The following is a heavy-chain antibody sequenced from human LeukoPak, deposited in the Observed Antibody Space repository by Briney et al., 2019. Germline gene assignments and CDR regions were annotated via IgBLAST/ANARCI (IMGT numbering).Heavy chain of an antibody. Sequence: SETLSLTCSVSGGSISSSRSYWGRIRQTPGKGLEWVGSIYYNGDTYYNPSFKSRVSMSVDTAKNQISLILTSVTAADTAVYYCSREGYSCPNWFDTWGQGTLVTVSS. CDR2: IYYNGDT. V-gene: IGHV4-39*07. D-gene: IGHD4-11*01. CDR3: SREGYSCPNWFDT. J-gene: IGHJ5*02. CDR1: GGSISSSRSY.